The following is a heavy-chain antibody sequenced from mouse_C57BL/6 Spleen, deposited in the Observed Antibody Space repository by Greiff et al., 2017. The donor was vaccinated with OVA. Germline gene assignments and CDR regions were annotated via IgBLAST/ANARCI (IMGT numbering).Heavy chain of an antibody. D-gene: IGHD1-1*01. CDR2: IYPGDGDT. V-gene: IGHV1-82*01. Sequence: VQLQQSGPELVEPGASVKISCKASGYAFSSSWMNWVKQRPGKGLEWIGRIYPGDGDTNYNGKFKGKATLTADKSSSTAYMQLSSLTSEDSAVYFCARSIYYGSSYYFDYWGQGTTLTVSS. CDR1: GYAFSSSW. CDR3: ARSIYYGSSYYFDY. J-gene: IGHJ2*01.